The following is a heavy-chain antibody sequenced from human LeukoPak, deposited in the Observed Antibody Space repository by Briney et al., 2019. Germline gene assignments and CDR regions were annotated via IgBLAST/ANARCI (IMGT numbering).Heavy chain of an antibody. V-gene: IGHV3-66*01. CDR3: ARENPGDIEVAEAFDI. Sequence: GGSLRLSCAASGFPVRNNYMHWVRPAPGKGLEWVSVVYGGRSTNYADSVTGRFTMSRDNSKNTLYLQMNSLTAADTALYYCARENPGDIEVAEAFDIWGQGTMVTVSS. J-gene: IGHJ3*02. D-gene: IGHD6-19*01. CDR2: VYGGRST. CDR1: GFPVRNNY.